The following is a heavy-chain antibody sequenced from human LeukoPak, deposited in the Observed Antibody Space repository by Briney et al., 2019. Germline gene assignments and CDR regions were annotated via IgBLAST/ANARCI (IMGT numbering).Heavy chain of an antibody. V-gene: IGHV3-9*01. Sequence: PGRSLRLSCAASGFTFDDYAMHWVRQAPGKGLEWVSGISWNSGSIGYADSVKGRFTISRDNAKNSLYLQTNSLRAEDTALYYCAKVGTIGTVGGFDYWGQGTLVTVSS. CDR2: ISWNSGSI. CDR3: AKVGTIGTVGGFDY. CDR1: GFTFDDYA. J-gene: IGHJ4*02. D-gene: IGHD1-1*01.